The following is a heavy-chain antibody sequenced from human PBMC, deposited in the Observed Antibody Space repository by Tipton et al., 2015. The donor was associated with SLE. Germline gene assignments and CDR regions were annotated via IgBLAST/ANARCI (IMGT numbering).Heavy chain of an antibody. CDR3: AKTRSTRWYFDV. J-gene: IGHJ2*01. Sequence: SLRLSCAASGFTFRKYAMIWVRQAPGKGLQWVSGISNSGNTTYYPDSVKGRFTISRDNSKNTVYLQMNSLRAEDTAVYYCAKTRSTRWYFDVWDRGSLVTVSS. CDR1: GFTFRKYA. CDR2: ISNSGNTT. V-gene: IGHV3-23*01.